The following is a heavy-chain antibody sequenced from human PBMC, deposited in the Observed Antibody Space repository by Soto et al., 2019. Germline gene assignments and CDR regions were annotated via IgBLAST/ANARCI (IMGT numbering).Heavy chain of an antibody. CDR3: ARRDSGGFYRYFDS. Sequence: QVQLVQSGAEVKKPGSSVKVSCKASGGTFSTNPISWVRQAPGQGLEWMGGTGSGTGPGNHAQKFQGRLTITVDKSTSTVYMELSSLSSEDTAMYYCARRDSGGFYRYFDSWGQGTLVTVSS. J-gene: IGHJ4*02. CDR1: GGTFSTNP. D-gene: IGHD2-15*01. CDR2: TGSGTGPG. V-gene: IGHV1-69*06.